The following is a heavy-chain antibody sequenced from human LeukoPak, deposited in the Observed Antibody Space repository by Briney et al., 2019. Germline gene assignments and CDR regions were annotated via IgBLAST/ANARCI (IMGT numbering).Heavy chain of an antibody. CDR3: ARGRSRYDYVWGSYRSTCYFDY. CDR1: GGSFSGYY. D-gene: IGHD3-16*02. Sequence: SETLSLTCAVYGGSFSGYYWSWIRQPPGKGLEWIGEINHSGSTNYNPSLKSRVTISVDTSKNQFSLKLSSVTAADTAVYYCARGRSRYDYVWGSYRSTCYFDYWGQGTLVTVSS. V-gene: IGHV4-34*01. CDR2: INHSGST. J-gene: IGHJ4*02.